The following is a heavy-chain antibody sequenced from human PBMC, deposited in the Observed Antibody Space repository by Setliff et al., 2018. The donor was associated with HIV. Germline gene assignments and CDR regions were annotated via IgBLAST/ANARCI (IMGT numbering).Heavy chain of an antibody. CDR2: IHYSGST. J-gene: IGHJ4*02. Sequence: SETLSLTCAVYGGSFSGYYWSWIRQPPGKGLEWIGEIHYSGSTNYSQSLKSRVTISVDTSKNQFSLRLNSVIAADTAVYYCARKTEYYYDTSGFNPYAFDNWGQGTLVTVSS. V-gene: IGHV4-34*01. D-gene: IGHD3-22*01. CDR3: ARKTEYYYDTSGFNPYAFDN. CDR1: GGSFSGYY.